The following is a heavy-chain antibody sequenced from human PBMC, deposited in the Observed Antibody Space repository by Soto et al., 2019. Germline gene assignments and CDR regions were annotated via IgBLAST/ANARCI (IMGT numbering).Heavy chain of an antibody. V-gene: IGHV5-51*01. CDR2: IFPSDSDT. CDR3: ARKDKSGYFNWFDP. D-gene: IGHD3-22*01. Sequence: RGESLKISCRTSGYRFTSYWIAWVRQMPGKGLEWMGIIFPSDSDTRYSPSFQGQVTISADRSTSTVFLQWASLKASDTAVYFCARKDKSGYFNWFDPWGQVTLVTVSS. CDR1: GYRFTSYW. J-gene: IGHJ5*02.